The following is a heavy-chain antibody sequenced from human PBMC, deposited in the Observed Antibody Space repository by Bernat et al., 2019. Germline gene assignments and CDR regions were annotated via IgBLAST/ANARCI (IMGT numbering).Heavy chain of an antibody. CDR2: IRYDGSNK. V-gene: IGHV3-30*02. CDR1: GFTFSSYG. J-gene: IGHJ6*02. D-gene: IGHD6-6*01. Sequence: QVQLVESGGGVVQPGGSLRLSCAASGFTFSSYGMHWVRQAPGKGLEWVAFIRYDGSNKYYADSVKGRFTISRDNSKNTLYLQMNSLRAEDTAVYYCAKDVRDIAARPSGYYGMDVWGQGTTVTVSS. CDR3: AKDVRDIAARPSGYYGMDV.